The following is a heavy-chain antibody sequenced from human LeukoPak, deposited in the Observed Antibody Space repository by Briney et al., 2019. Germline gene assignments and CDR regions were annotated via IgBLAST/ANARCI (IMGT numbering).Heavy chain of an antibody. J-gene: IGHJ4*02. CDR2: ISGSGGST. Sequence: GGSLRLSCAASGFTLSSYAMSWVRQAPGKGLEWVSAISGSGGSTYYADSVKGRFTISRDNSKNTLYLQMNSLRAEDTAVYYCAKDHEDGYNYFDYWGQGTLVTVSS. CDR1: GFTLSSYA. V-gene: IGHV3-23*01. D-gene: IGHD5-24*01. CDR3: AKDHEDGYNYFDY.